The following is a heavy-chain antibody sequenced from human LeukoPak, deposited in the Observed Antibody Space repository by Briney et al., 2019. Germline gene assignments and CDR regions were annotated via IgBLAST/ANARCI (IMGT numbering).Heavy chain of an antibody. CDR3: ARNQLLGNMDV. J-gene: IGHJ6*02. CDR1: GYTFTSYD. CDR2: MNPNSGNT. D-gene: IGHD2-2*01. V-gene: IGHV1-8*01. Sequence: APVKVSCKASGYTFTSYDIDWVRQATGQGLEWMGWMNPNSGNTGYAQKFQGRVTMTRNTSISTAYMELSSLRSEDTAVYYCARNQLLGNMDVWGQGTTVTVSS.